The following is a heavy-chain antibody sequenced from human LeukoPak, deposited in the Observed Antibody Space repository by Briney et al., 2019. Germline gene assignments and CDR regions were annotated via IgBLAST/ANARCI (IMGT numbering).Heavy chain of an antibody. Sequence: KPGGSLRLSCAASRFTFSSYSMNWVRQAPGKGLEWVSSISSSSSYIYYADSVKGRFTISRDNAKNSLYLQMNSLRAEDTAVYYCARDAVRYYYGSGSYGLEYFQHWGQGTLVTVSS. CDR3: ARDAVRYYYGSGSYGLEYFQH. CDR2: ISSSSSYI. D-gene: IGHD3-10*01. CDR1: RFTFSSYS. J-gene: IGHJ1*01. V-gene: IGHV3-21*01.